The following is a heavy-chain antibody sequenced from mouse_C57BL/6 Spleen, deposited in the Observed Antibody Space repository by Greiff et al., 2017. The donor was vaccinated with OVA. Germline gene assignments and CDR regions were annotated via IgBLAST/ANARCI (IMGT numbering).Heavy chain of an antibody. CDR1: GYTFTSYW. J-gene: IGHJ2*01. V-gene: IGHV1-5*01. CDR3: TRCPYYYGSSYFDY. Sequence: VQLQQSGTVLARPGASVKMSCKTSGYTFTSYWMHWVKQRPGQGLEWIGAIYPGNSDTSYNQKFKGKAKLTAVTSASTAYMELSSLTNEDSAVYYCTRCPYYYGSSYFDYWGQGTTLTVSS. CDR2: IYPGNSDT. D-gene: IGHD1-1*01.